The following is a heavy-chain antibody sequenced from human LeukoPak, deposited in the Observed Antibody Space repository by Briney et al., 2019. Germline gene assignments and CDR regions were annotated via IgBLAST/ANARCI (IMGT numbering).Heavy chain of an antibody. CDR3: ARDKVSSSSEPFDY. V-gene: IGHV3-66*01. Sequence: TGGSLRLSCAASGFTVSSNYMSWVRQAPGKGLEWVSVIYSGGSTYYADSVKGRFTISRDNSKNTLYLQMNSLRAEDTAVYYCARDKVSSSSEPFDYWGQGTLVTVSS. CDR2: IYSGGST. J-gene: IGHJ4*02. CDR1: GFTVSSNY. D-gene: IGHD6-6*01.